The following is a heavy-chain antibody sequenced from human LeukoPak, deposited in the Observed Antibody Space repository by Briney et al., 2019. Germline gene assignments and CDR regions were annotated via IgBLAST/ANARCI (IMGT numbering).Heavy chain of an antibody. CDR2: ISAYNGNT. CDR3: ARVLDYGDLNWFDP. J-gene: IGHJ5*02. D-gene: IGHD4-17*01. V-gene: IGHV1-18*04. CDR1: GYTFTSYG. Sequence: GASVKVSCKASGYTFTSYGISWVRQAPGQGLEWMGWISAYNGNTNYAQKLQGRVTMTTDTSTSTAYMELRSLRSDDAAVYYCARVLDYGDLNWFDPWGQGTLVTVSS.